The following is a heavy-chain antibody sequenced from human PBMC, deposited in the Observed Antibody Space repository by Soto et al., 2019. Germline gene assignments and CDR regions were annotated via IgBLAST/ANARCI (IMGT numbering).Heavy chain of an antibody. CDR1: GGTFSSYA. CDR3: ARSGEGRDYEFWSGYLIDAFDI. CDR2: IIPIFGTA. J-gene: IGHJ3*02. Sequence: ASVKVSCKASGGTFSSYAISWVRQAPGQGLEWMGGIIPIFGTANYAQKFQGRVTITADESTSTAYMELSSLRSEDTAAYYCARSGEGRDYEFWSGYLIDAFDIWGQGTMVTVSS. V-gene: IGHV1-69*13. D-gene: IGHD3-3*01.